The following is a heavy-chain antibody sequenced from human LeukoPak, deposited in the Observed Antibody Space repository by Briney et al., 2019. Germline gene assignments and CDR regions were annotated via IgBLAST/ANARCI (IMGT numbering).Heavy chain of an antibody. J-gene: IGHJ4*02. D-gene: IGHD4-17*01. Sequence: GGSLRLSCAASGFTFSSYWMSWVRRAPGKGLVWVSRINSDGSSTSYADSVKGRFTISRDNAKNTLYLQMNSLRAEDTATYYCARGASLTTVITGDYWGQGTLVTVSS. CDR2: INSDGSST. CDR1: GFTFSSYW. V-gene: IGHV3-74*01. CDR3: ARGASLTTVITGDY.